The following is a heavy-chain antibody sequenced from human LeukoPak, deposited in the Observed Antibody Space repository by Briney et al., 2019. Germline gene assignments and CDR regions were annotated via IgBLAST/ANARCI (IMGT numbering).Heavy chain of an antibody. D-gene: IGHD3-22*01. CDR1: GYSISSGYY. CDR3: AGKYYYDSSGYFYVDY. V-gene: IGHV4-38-2*02. Sequence: SETLSLTCTVSGYSISSGYYWGWIRQPPGKGLEWIGSIYHSGSTYYNPSLKSRVTISMDTTKNLFSLKLSSVTAADTAVYYCAGKYYYDSSGYFYVDYWGQGTLVTVSS. J-gene: IGHJ4*02. CDR2: IYHSGST.